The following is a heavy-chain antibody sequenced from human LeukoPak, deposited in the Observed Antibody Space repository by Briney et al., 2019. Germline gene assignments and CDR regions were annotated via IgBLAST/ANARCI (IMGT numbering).Heavy chain of an antibody. D-gene: IGHD4-23*01. V-gene: IGHV1-18*04. J-gene: IGHJ4*02. CDR2: ISTDYGNT. CDR1: GYTFTSFG. CDR3: ARGPRYCNSGNCYSNH. Sequence: ASVKVSCKASGYTFTSFGINWVRQAPGQGLEWMGWISTDYGNTNHAQKFQGRVTMTTDTSMSRAYMELKSLTSDDTAVYYCARGPRYCNSGNCYSNHWGQGTLVTVSS.